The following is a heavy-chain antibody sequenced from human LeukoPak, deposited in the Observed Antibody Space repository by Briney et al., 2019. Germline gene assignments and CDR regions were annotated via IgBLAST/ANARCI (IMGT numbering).Heavy chain of an antibody. J-gene: IGHJ4*02. CDR2: INHSGST. CDR3: ARVSVRNYDSTGYPFNY. Sequence: SETLSLTCAVYGGSFSDYYWNWIRQPPGKGLEWIGEINHSGSTNYNPSLKSRVTISVDTSKNQFSLRLSSVTAADTAVYFCARVSVRNYDSTGYPFNYWGQGTLVTVSS. V-gene: IGHV4-34*01. D-gene: IGHD3-22*01. CDR1: GGSFSDYY.